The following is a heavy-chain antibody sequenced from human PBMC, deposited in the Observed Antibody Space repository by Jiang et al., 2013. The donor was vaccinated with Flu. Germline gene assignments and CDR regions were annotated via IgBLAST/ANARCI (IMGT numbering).Heavy chain of an antibody. D-gene: IGHD6-19*01. CDR3: ARGAGYSSGWSIDY. CDR2: IIPILGIA. CDR1: TFSSYA. V-gene: IGHV1-69*04. J-gene: IGHJ4*02. Sequence: TFSSYAISWVRQAPGQGLEWMGRIIPILGIANYAQKFQGRVTITADKSTSTAYMELSSLRSEDTAVYYCARGAGYSSGWSIDYWGQGTLVTVSS.